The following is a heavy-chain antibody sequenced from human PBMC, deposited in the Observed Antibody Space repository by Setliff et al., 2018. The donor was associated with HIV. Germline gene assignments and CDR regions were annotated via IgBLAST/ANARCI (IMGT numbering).Heavy chain of an antibody. J-gene: IGHJ4*02. CDR3: ARVYDSTGYYFDF. CDR2: IFHSGNT. V-gene: IGHV4-4*02. D-gene: IGHD3-22*01. CDR1: GGSISSSNW. Sequence: SETLSLTCAVSGGSISSSNWWSWVRQSPGKGLEWIGEIFHSGNTNYNPSLRSRVTMSIDKSKKQFSLKVTPVTAADTAVYYCARVYDSTGYYFDFWGQGTLVTVSS.